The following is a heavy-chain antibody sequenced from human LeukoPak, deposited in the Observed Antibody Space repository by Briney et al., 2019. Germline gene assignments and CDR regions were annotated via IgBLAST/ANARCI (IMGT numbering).Heavy chain of an antibody. CDR1: GVSISSYY. D-gene: IGHD2-15*01. V-gene: IGHV4-59*01. CDR2: IYYSGST. J-gene: IGHJ4*02. Sequence: PSETLSLTCTVSGVSISSYYWSWIRQPPGKGLEWSGYIYYSGSTNYNPSLKSRVTISVDTSKNQFSLKLSSVTAADTAVYYCAREASTEYCSGGSCYSYYFDYWGQGTLVTVSS. CDR3: AREASTEYCSGGSCYSYYFDY.